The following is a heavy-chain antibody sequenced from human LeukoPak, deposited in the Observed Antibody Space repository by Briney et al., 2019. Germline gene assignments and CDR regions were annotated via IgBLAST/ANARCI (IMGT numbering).Heavy chain of an antibody. D-gene: IGHD3-22*01. CDR3: ARDYVSTGFTFDY. CDR2: ITSSRSAI. J-gene: IGHJ4*02. CDR1: GFTFSDYY. Sequence: GGSLRLSCAASGFTFSDYYMSWIRQAPGKGLEWISYITSSRSAIYYADSVKGRFTISRDNARNSLYLQMNNLRAEDTAVYYCARDYVSTGFTFDYGGQGTLVTVSS. V-gene: IGHV3-11*01.